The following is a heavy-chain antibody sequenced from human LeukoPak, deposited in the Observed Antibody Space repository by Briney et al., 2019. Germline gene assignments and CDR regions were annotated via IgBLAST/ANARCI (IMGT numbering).Heavy chain of an antibody. D-gene: IGHD1-20*01. J-gene: IGHJ6*03. CDR3: ARQMIRITETYMDV. CDR2: IYPGDSDT. Sequence: GESLKISCKGSGYNFPLYWIGWVRQMPGKGLEWMGIIYPGDSDTRYIPSFQGQVTISADKSISTAYLQWSSLKASDTAMYYCARQMIRITETYMDVWGKGTTVTVSS. V-gene: IGHV5-51*01. CDR1: GYNFPLYW.